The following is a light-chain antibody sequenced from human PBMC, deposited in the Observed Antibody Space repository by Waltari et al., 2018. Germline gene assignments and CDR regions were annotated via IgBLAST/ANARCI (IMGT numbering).Light chain of an antibody. CDR2: EDS. V-gene: IGLV2-8*01. CDR1: TSDVGGYTY. Sequence: QSALTPPPSASGSPGQSVALPRTRTTSDVGGYTYVSWYQQHPGKAPTLMVYEDSKRPSGLPDRFSGSKSGDTASLTVSGLQPEDEADYYCSSHAGSNNPYVFGTGTKVTVL. CDR3: SSHAGSNNPYV. J-gene: IGLJ1*01.